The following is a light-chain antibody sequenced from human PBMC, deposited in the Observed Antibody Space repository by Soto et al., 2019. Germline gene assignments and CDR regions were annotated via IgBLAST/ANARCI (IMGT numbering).Light chain of an antibody. CDR1: SSDVDGYNY. V-gene: IGLV2-11*01. J-gene: IGLJ1*01. CDR2: DVS. CDR3: CSYAGSYRV. Sequence: QSVLTQPRSVSGSPGQSVTISCTGTSSDVDGYNYVSWYQQHPGKAPKLMIYDVSKRPSGVPDRFSGSKSGNTASLTISGLQAEDEADYYCCSYAGSYRVFGTGTKVTVL.